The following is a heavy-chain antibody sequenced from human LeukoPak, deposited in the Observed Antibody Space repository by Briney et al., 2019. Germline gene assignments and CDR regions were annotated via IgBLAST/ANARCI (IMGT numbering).Heavy chain of an antibody. D-gene: IGHD1-26*01. CDR1: GFTFSSYS. V-gene: IGHV3-48*02. Sequence: GGSLRLSCAASGFTFSSYSMNWVRQAPGKGLEWVSHITASGTAMFYADSVKGRFTISRDNAKNSLYLQMYSLRDEDTAVYYCASSGSYRFDYWGQGTLVTVSS. CDR2: ITASGTAM. CDR3: ASSGSYRFDY. J-gene: IGHJ4*02.